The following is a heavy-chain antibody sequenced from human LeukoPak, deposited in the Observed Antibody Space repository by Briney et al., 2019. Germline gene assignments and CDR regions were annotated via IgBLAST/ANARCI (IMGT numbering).Heavy chain of an antibody. Sequence: GASVKVSCKASGGTFSSYAISWVRQAPGQGLEWMGGIIPIFGTANYAQKFQGRVTITADESTSTAYMELSSLRSEDTAVYYCAGVVTRPRGPDVYYYYGMDVWGQGTTVTVSS. D-gene: IGHD1-14*01. CDR1: GGTFSSYA. J-gene: IGHJ6*02. V-gene: IGHV1-69*13. CDR2: IIPIFGTA. CDR3: AGVVTRPRGPDVYYYYGMDV.